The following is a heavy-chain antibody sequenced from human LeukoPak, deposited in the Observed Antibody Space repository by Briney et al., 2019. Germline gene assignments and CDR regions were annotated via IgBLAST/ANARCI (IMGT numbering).Heavy chain of an antibody. J-gene: IGHJ4*02. Sequence: ASETLSLTCSVSGGSITDYYWSWIRQPPGKGLEWIGNIYYSGTTNYNPSLVSRVSISADTSKNQFSLKLSSVTAADTAMYYCARDTAVALWGQGTLVTVSS. D-gene: IGHD4-23*01. CDR2: IYYSGTT. V-gene: IGHV4-59*01. CDR3: ARDTAVAL. CDR1: GGSITDYY.